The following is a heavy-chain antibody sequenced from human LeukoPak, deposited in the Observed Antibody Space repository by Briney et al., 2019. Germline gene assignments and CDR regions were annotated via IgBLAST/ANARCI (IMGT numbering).Heavy chain of an antibody. Sequence: PGGSLRLSCAASGFTFSDYYMSWIRQAPGKGLEWVSYISSSGSTIYYADSVKGRFTISRDNAKNSLYLQMNSLRAEDTAVYYCASNYYEGGVNFDYWGQGTLVTVSS. D-gene: IGHD3-22*01. CDR1: GFTFSDYY. J-gene: IGHJ4*02. CDR2: ISSSGSTI. CDR3: ASNYYEGGVNFDY. V-gene: IGHV3-11*04.